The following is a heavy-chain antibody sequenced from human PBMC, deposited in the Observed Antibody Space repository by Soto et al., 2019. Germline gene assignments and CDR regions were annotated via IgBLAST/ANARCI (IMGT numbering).Heavy chain of an antibody. V-gene: IGHV3-21*01. Sequence: PGGSLRLSCAASGFTFSGYSMNWVRQAPGKGLEWVSSISSSSSYIYYADSVKGRFTISRDNAKNSLYLQMNSLRAEDTAVYYCARDRGHDAFDIWGQGTMVTVSS. CDR1: GFTFSGYS. CDR2: ISSSSSYI. CDR3: ARDRGHDAFDI. J-gene: IGHJ3*02.